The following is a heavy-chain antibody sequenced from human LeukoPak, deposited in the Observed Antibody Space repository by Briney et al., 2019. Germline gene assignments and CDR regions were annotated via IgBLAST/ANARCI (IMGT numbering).Heavy chain of an antibody. J-gene: IGHJ2*01. CDR3: ARDLGYYDSSGYQAYWYFDL. Sequence: SETLSLTCTVSGGSISSYYWSWIRQPPGKGLEWIGYIYYSGSTNYNPSLKSRVTISVDTPKNQFSLKPSSVTAADTAVYYCARDLGYYDSSGYQAYWYFDLWGRGTLVTVSS. CDR2: IYYSGST. V-gene: IGHV4-59*01. CDR1: GGSISSYY. D-gene: IGHD3-22*01.